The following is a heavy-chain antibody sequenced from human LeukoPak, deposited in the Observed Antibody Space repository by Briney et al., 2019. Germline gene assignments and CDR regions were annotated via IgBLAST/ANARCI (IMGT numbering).Heavy chain of an antibody. CDR1: GDSNSRYNYF. CDR2: TYYRGNT. CDR3: ARASSGYYWDFDY. J-gene: IGHJ4*02. D-gene: IGHD3-22*01. V-gene: IGHV4-39*01. Sequence: SETLSLTCTVSGDSNSRYNYFGLCIPHPPGKAREGGGSTYYRGNTYYNPSLKSRVTLSADTSKNQFSLKVTSVTAADTAVYYCARASSGYYWDFDYWGQGALVTVSS.